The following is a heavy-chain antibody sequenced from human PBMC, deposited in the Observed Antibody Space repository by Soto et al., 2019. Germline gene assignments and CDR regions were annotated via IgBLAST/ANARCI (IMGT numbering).Heavy chain of an antibody. J-gene: IGHJ4*02. V-gene: IGHV1-18*04. Sequence: ASVKVSCKASGYTFTSYGISLVRQAPGQGLEXMGWXSXYXGXTXYXXXXQGRVTMTTDTSTSTAYMELRSLRSDDTAVYYCARSVGYSYGFDYWGQGTLVTVSS. CDR3: ARSVGYSYGFDY. D-gene: IGHD5-18*01. CDR2: XSXYXGXT. CDR1: GYTFTSYG.